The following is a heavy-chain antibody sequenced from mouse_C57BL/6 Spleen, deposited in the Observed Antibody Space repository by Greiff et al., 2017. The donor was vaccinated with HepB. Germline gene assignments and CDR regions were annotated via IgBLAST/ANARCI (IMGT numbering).Heavy chain of an antibody. CDR2: IDPENGDT. V-gene: IGHV14-4*01. Sequence: EVQLQQSGAELVRPGASVKLSCTASGFNIKDDYMHWVKQRPEQGLEWIGWIDPENGDTEYASKFQGKATITADTSSNTAYLQLSSLTSEDTAVYYCSHYGSSYEGAMDYWGQGTSVTVSS. CDR3: SHYGSSYEGAMDY. D-gene: IGHD1-1*01. J-gene: IGHJ4*01. CDR1: GFNIKDDY.